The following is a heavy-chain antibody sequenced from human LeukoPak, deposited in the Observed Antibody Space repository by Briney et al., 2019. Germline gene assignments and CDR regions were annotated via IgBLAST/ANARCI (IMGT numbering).Heavy chain of an antibody. CDR1: GGSISSYY. CDR2: IYTSGST. D-gene: IGHD3-10*01. CDR3: ARLGRFGDRALGYYFDY. V-gene: IGHV4-4*07. Sequence: PSETLSLTCTVSGGSISSYYWSWTRQPAGQGLEWIGRIYTSGSTNYNPSLKSRVTMSVDTSKSQFSLKLSSVTAADTAVYYCARLGRFGDRALGYYFDYWGQGTLVTVSS. J-gene: IGHJ4*02.